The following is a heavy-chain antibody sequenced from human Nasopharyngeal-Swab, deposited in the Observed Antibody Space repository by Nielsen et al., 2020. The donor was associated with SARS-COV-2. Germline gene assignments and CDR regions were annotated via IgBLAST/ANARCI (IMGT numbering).Heavy chain of an antibody. CDR2: INPITGNP. CDR1: GYTFAAYP. D-gene: IGHD2-21*01. CDR3: AREYQLLTHQYGMDV. V-gene: IGHV7-4-1*02. Sequence: ASVKVSCKASGYTFAAYPINWVRQAPGQGLDWMGWINPITGNPTYAQAFTGRFVFSFDTSVRTTYLEISDLKAEDTAVYYCAREYQLLTHQYGMDVWGQGTTVVVSS. J-gene: IGHJ6*02.